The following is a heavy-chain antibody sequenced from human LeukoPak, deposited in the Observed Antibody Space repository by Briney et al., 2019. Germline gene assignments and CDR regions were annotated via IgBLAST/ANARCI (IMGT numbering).Heavy chain of an antibody. CDR3: AKDEGSSGWYHYFDY. CDR1: EFTFSSYT. V-gene: IGHV3-23*01. Sequence: PGGSLRLSCAASEFTFSSYTMSWVRQAPGKGLEWVSAISGTGTSTYYADSVKGRFTISRDNAKNSLYLQMNSLRAEDTALYYCAKDEGSSGWYHYFDYWGQGTLVTVSS. CDR2: ISGTGTST. J-gene: IGHJ4*02. D-gene: IGHD6-19*01.